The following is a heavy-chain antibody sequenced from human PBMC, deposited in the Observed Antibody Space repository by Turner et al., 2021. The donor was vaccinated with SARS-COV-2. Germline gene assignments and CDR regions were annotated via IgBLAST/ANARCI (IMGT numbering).Heavy chain of an antibody. CDR3: ARGFLNFDI. CDR2: IYPGDSDT. CDR1: GYTFTSFW. J-gene: IGHJ4*02. V-gene: IGHV5-51*03. Sequence: EVRLVQSGAEVREPCESLQISCKGSGYTFTSFWIGWVRQVPGKGLEWLGIIYPGDSDTQYNPSFEGQVTISADKSLNTAYLQWSSLEASDTAMYYCARGFLNFDIWGQGTLVSVSA.